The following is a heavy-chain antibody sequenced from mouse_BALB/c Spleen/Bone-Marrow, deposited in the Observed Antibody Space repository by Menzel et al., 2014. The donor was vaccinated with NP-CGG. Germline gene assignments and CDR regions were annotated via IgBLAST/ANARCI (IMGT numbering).Heavy chain of an antibody. CDR2: IDPAIGNS. J-gene: IGHJ4*01. CDR1: GFNIKDTY. D-gene: IGHD1-1*01. Sequence: EVKLEESGAELVRPGASVKLSCTASGFNIKDTYIHWVKQRPEQGLEWIGRIDPAIGNSKYGPKFQGKATFTSDTSSNTAYLQLSSLTSEDTAVYYCARRYYNMAMDYWGQGTSVTVPS. V-gene: IGHV14-3*02. CDR3: ARRYYNMAMDY.